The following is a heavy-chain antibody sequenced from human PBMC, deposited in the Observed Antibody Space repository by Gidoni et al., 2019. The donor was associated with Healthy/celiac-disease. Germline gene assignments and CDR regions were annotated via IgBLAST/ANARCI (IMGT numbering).Heavy chain of an antibody. CDR3: ASYGGSFGELFY. CDR1: GCTFSSYS. Sequence: EVQLVESGGGLVKPGGSLRLSGAASGCTFSSYSMNWVRQAPGKGLEWVSSISSSSSYIYYADSVKGRFTISRDNAKNSLYLQMNSLRAEDTAVYYCASYGGSFGELFYWGQGTLVTVSS. CDR2: ISSSSSYI. J-gene: IGHJ4*02. D-gene: IGHD3-10*01. V-gene: IGHV3-21*01.